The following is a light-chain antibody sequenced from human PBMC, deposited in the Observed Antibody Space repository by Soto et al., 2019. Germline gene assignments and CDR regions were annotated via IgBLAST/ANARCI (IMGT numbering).Light chain of an antibody. J-gene: IGKJ1*01. CDR1: QSVSSSY. V-gene: IGKV3D-20*02. CDR3: QQRSDWRWT. CDR2: GAS. Sequence: EIVLTQSPGTLSLSPGERATLSCRASQSVSSSYLAWYQQKPGQAPRLLIYGASSRATGIPDRFSGSGSGTDFTLSISRLDPEDFAVYYCQQRSDWRWTFGQGTKVDIK.